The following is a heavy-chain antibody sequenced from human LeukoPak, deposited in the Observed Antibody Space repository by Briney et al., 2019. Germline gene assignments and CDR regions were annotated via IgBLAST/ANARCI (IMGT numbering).Heavy chain of an antibody. J-gene: IGHJ6*02. Sequence: PGGSLRLSCAASGFTVSSNYMSWVRQAPGKGLEWVSVIHSGGSTYYADSVKGRFTISRDNSKNTLYLQMNSLRAEDTAVYYCARDGLRGYYYGMDVWGQGTTVTVSS. V-gene: IGHV3-53*01. CDR3: ARDGLRGYYYGMDV. CDR1: GFTVSSNY. CDR2: IHSGGST. D-gene: IGHD6-19*01.